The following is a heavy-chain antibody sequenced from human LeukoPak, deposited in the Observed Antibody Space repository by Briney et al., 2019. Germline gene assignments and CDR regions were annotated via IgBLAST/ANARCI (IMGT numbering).Heavy chain of an antibody. D-gene: IGHD3-16*02. Sequence: GGSLRLSCAASGFIFNTYVMHWVRQAPGKGLEWLAFIRYDGSNKNYADSVKGRFTISRDNTKNSLYLQMNSLRVEDSAMYYCVKRLTLGDLSIKGAFALWGQGTMVTVAS. CDR2: IRYDGSNK. V-gene: IGHV3-30*02. CDR3: VKRLTLGDLSIKGAFAL. CDR1: GFIFNTYV. J-gene: IGHJ3*01.